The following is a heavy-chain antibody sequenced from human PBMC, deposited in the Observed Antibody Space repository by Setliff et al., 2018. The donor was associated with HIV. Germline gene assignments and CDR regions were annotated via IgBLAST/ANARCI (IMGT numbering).Heavy chain of an antibody. V-gene: IGHV3-7*01. CDR2: IKQDGSEK. CDR3: ARGYGSVDY. Sequence: TGGSLRLSCAASGFTFNSYWMSWVRQAPGKGLEWVANIKQDGSEKYHVDSVKGRFTISRDNAKNSLYLQMNSLRAEDTAVYYCARGYGSVDYWGQGILVTVSS. J-gene: IGHJ4*02. CDR1: GFTFNSYW. D-gene: IGHD3-16*01.